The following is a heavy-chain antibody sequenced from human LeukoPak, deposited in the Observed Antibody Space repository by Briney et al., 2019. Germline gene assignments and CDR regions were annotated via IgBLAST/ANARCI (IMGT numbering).Heavy chain of an antibody. Sequence: GGSLRLSCVASGFPFSSYWMTWVRQAPGKGLEWVANIKQDGSMKSYVDSVKGRFTISRDNAKNSLYLQMNSLRAEDTAIYYCTRVGYIDEGIDYWGQGTLVTVSS. D-gene: IGHD5-24*01. CDR3: TRVGYIDEGIDY. CDR2: IKQDGSMK. CDR1: GFPFSSYW. J-gene: IGHJ4*02. V-gene: IGHV3-7*04.